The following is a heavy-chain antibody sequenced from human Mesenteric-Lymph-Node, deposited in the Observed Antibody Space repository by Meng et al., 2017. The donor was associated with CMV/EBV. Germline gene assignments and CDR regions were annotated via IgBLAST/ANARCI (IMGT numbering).Heavy chain of an antibody. Sequence: GESLKISCAASGFTFSSYEMNWVRQAPGKGLEWVSYISTSGYPVSYGDSVKGRFTISRDNAKNSLYLEMNSLRAEDTAVYYCARPPARRFDSWGQGTLVTVSS. J-gene: IGHJ4*02. V-gene: IGHV3-48*03. CDR1: GFTFSSYE. CDR3: ARPPARRFDS. CDR2: ISTSGYPV. D-gene: IGHD2-2*01.